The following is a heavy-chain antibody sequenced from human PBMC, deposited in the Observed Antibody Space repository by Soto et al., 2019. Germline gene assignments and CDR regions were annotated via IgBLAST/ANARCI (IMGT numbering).Heavy chain of an antibody. V-gene: IGHV3-30*03. J-gene: IGHJ4*02. D-gene: IGHD6-13*01. CDR2: ISYDENNK. Sequence: QVQLVESGGGVVQPGRSLRLSCAASGFTFSSYGMHCVRQAPGKGLEWVAVISYDENNKYYADSVKGRFTISRYNSKNALLLQMNNLRAEDTAVYYFATGGQKLVRWPSVYWGQGTLVTVSP. CDR1: GFTFSSYG. CDR3: ATGGQKLVRWPSVY.